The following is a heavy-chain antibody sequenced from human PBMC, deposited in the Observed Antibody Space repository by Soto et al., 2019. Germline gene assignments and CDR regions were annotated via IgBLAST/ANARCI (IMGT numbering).Heavy chain of an antibody. CDR2: VYYSGSA. Sequence: SETLSLTCNVSGDSMSRFYWSWIRQPPGKGLEWVGKVYYSGSAVYNPSLKSRLTISIDTSTNQFSLRLTSVTAADTATYYCARVSDGSSYFDYWGPGTRVTVSS. CDR1: GDSMSRFY. D-gene: IGHD6-6*01. V-gene: IGHV4-59*01. J-gene: IGHJ4*02. CDR3: ARVSDGSSYFDY.